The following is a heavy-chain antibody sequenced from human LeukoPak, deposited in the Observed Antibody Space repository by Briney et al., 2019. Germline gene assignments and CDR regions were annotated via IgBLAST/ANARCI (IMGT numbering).Heavy chain of an antibody. CDR1: GYTFTTYW. J-gene: IGHJ4*02. V-gene: IGHV5-51*01. D-gene: IGHD1-26*01. CDR2: IYPGDSDT. CDR3: ARNRILGATRAAFDY. Sequence: GESLKISCKGFGYTFTTYWIGWVRQMPGKGLEWMGIIYPGDSDTRYSPSFQGQVTISADKSISTAYLQWSSLKASDTAMYYCARNRILGATRAAFDYWGQGTLVTVSS.